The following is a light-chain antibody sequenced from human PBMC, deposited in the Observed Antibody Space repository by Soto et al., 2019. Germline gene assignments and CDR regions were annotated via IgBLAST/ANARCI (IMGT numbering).Light chain of an antibody. CDR3: QSYDSSLGGPVV. CDR2: GNS. J-gene: IGLJ2*01. CDR1: SSNIGAGYD. V-gene: IGLV1-40*01. Sequence: QSVLTQPPSVSGAPGQRVTISCTGSSSNIGAGYDVHWYQQLPGTAPKLLIYGNSNRPSGVPDRFSGSKSGTSASLAITGLQAEDEAYYYCQSYDSSLGGPVVFVVGTKLSVL.